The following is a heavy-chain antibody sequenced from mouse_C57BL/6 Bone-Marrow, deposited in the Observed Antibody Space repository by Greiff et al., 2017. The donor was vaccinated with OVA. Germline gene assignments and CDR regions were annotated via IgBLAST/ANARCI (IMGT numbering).Heavy chain of an antibody. CDR2: IHPSDSDT. Sequence: VQLQQPGAELVKPGASVKVSCKASGYTFTSYWMHWVKQRPGQGLEWIGRIHPSDSDTNYNQKFKGKATLTVDKSSSTAYMQLSSLTSEDSAVYYCAIFYPFYDRDYWGQGTSVTGSS. CDR3: AIFYPFYDRDY. J-gene: IGHJ4*01. CDR1: GYTFTSYW. V-gene: IGHV1-74*01. D-gene: IGHD2-1*01.